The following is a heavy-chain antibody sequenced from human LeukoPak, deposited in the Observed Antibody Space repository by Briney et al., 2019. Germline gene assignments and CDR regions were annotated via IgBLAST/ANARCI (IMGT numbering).Heavy chain of an antibody. CDR3: ARAGRRGSGWLGSSYYYYMDV. CDR1: GGSISSSSYY. J-gene: IGHJ6*03. CDR2: IYYSGST. Sequence: PSETLSLTCTVSGGSISSSSYYWSWIRQPPGKGLEWIGYIYYSGSTNYNPSLKSRVTISVDTSKNQFSLKLSSVTAADTAVYYCARAGRRGSGWLGSSYYYYMDVWGKGTTVTVSS. D-gene: IGHD3-22*01. V-gene: IGHV4-61*01.